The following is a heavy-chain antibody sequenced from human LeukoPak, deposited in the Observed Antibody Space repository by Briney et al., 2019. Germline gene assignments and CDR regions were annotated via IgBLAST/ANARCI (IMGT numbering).Heavy chain of an antibody. J-gene: IGHJ3*02. V-gene: IGHV3-7*01. CDR1: GFTFSTYW. CDR2: IKQDGSEK. Sequence: GGSLRLSCAASGFTFSTYWMNWVRQAPGKGLEWVANIKQDGSEKYYVDSVKGRFTISRDSAKNSLYLQMNSLRAEDTAVYYCAREPYSSGWYNAFDIWGQGTMVTVSS. D-gene: IGHD6-19*01. CDR3: AREPYSSGWYNAFDI.